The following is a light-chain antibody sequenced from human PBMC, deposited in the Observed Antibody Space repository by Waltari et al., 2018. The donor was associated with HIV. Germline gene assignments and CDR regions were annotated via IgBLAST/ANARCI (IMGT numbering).Light chain of an antibody. Sequence: QSALTQPAPVSGSPGQSITIPCTGTSSDVGGFTNLSWYQQHPGKAPKLMIYEVSNRPSGVSNRFSGSKSGNTASLTISGLQAEDEADYYCSSYTSSSTPVVFGGGTKLTVL. J-gene: IGLJ2*01. CDR3: SSYTSSSTPVV. V-gene: IGLV2-14*01. CDR1: SSDVGGFTN. CDR2: EVS.